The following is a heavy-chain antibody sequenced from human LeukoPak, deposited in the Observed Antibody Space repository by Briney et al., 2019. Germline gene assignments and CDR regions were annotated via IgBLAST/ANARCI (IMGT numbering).Heavy chain of an antibody. J-gene: IGHJ6*03. V-gene: IGHV4-39*01. D-gene: IGHD3-3*01. Sequence: SETLSLTCTVSGGSISSSHYYWGWIRQPPGKGLEWIGTIYYSGTTYCNPSLESRVTISEDTSKNQFSLTLRSVTAADTAVYYCARQISDYYYYYIDVWGKGTTVTVSS. CDR2: IYYSGTT. CDR3: ARQISDYYYYYIDV. CDR1: GGSISSSHYY.